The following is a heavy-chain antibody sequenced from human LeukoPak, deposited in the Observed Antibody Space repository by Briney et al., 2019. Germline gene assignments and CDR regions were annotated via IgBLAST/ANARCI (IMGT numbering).Heavy chain of an antibody. V-gene: IGHV4-34*01. Sequence: SETLSLNCAVYGTSFSGFYWSWIRQPPGKGLEWIGEINHSGGSSYNPSLKSRVTISVDTSKNQFSLKLTSLTAADTAVYFCARGRGIKFPIRDPWDYWGQGTLVTVSS. CDR1: GTSFSGFY. CDR2: INHSGGS. D-gene: IGHD1-26*01. J-gene: IGHJ4*02. CDR3: ARGRGIKFPIRDPWDY.